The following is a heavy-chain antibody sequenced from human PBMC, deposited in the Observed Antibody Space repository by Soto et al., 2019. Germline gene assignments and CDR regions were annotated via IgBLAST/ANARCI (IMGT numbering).Heavy chain of an antibody. Sequence: TSETLSLTCTVSGGSISSYYWSWIRQPPGKGLEWIGYIYYSGSTNYNPSLKSRVTISVDTSKNQFSLKLSSVTAADTAVYYCARDQGDKAADGTEDSYYYGMDVWGQGTTVTVSS. CDR2: IYYSGST. J-gene: IGHJ6*02. CDR3: ARDQGDKAADGTEDSYYYGMDV. CDR1: GGSISSYY. V-gene: IGHV4-59*01. D-gene: IGHD6-13*01.